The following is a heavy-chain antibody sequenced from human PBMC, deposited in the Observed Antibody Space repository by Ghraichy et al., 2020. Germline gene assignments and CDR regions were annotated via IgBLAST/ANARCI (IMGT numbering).Heavy chain of an antibody. CDR2: INPNSGGT. J-gene: IGHJ4*02. V-gene: IGHV1-2*04. CDR1: GYTFTGYY. D-gene: IGHD2-15*01. Sequence: ASVKVSCKASGYTFTGYYMHWVRQAPGQGLEWMGWINPNSGGTNYAQKFQGWVTMTRDTSISTAYMELSRLRSDDTAVYYCARGSVVVHPFWDYWGQGTLVTVSS. CDR3: ARGSVVVHPFWDY.